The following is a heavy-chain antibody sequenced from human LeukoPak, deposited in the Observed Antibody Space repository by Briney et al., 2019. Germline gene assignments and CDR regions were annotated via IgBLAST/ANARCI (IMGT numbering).Heavy chain of an antibody. D-gene: IGHD3-10*01. CDR2: IYYSGST. CDR3: ARSLPYGSGSYFFYYYMDV. J-gene: IGHJ6*03. V-gene: IGHV4-59*01. Sequence: PSETLSLTCTVSGGSISSYYWSWIRQPPGKGLEWIGYIYYSGSTNYNPSLKSRVTISVDTSKNQFSLKLSSVTAADTAVYYCARSLPYGSGSYFFYYYMDVWGKGTTVTISS. CDR1: GGSISSYY.